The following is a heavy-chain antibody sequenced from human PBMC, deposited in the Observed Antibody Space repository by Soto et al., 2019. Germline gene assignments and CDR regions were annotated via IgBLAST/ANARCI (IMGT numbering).Heavy chain of an antibody. D-gene: IGHD3-10*01. CDR3: ARGTTRLYGSGSLAGSTDY. V-gene: IGHV3-21*01. J-gene: IGHJ4*02. Sequence: GGSLILSCAASGFTFSSYSMNWVRQAPGKGLEWVSSISSSSSYIYYADSVKGRFTISRDNAKNSLYLQMNSLRAEDTAVYYCARGTTRLYGSGSLAGSTDYWGQGTLVTVSS. CDR2: ISSSSSYI. CDR1: GFTFSSYS.